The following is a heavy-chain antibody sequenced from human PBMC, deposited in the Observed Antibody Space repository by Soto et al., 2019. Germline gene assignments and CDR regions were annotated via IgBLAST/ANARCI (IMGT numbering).Heavy chain of an antibody. D-gene: IGHD1-1*01. CDR2: ISSSSAYI. V-gene: IGHV3-11*05. Sequence: QVQLVESGGGLVKPGGSLRLSCVASGFNLSDYYMTWIRQAPGKGLECVSYISSSSAYIKYADSVQGRFTISRDNAKNSLYLQMDSLRADDTAVYYCARDRGQLLGTRGNWFDPWGQGTLVSVSS. CDR1: GFNLSDYY. CDR3: ARDRGQLLGTRGNWFDP. J-gene: IGHJ5*02.